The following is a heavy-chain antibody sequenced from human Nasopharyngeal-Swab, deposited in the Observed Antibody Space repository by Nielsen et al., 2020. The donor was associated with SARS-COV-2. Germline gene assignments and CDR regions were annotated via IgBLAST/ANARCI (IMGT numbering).Heavy chain of an antibody. J-gene: IGHJ6*03. CDR2: ISWNSGSI. Sequence: WIRQPPGKGLERVSGISWNSGSIGYADSVKGRFTISRDNAKNSPYLQMNSLRAEDTALYYCAKLADYYYYMDVWGKGTTVTVSS. V-gene: IGHV3-9*01. D-gene: IGHD6-6*01. CDR3: AKLADYYYYMDV.